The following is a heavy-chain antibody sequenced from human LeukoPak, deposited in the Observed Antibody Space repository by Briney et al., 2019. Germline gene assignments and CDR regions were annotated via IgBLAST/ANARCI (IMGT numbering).Heavy chain of an antibody. CDR3: ARDLYYYGSGSYYVEY. J-gene: IGHJ4*02. CDR1: GYTFTSYG. D-gene: IGHD3-10*01. V-gene: IGHV1-18*01. Sequence: ASVKVSCTASGYTFTSYGISWVRQAPGQGLEWMGWISAYNGNTNYAQKLQGRVTMTTDTSTSTAYMELRSLRSDDTAVYYCARDLYYYGSGSYYVEYWGQGTLVTVSS. CDR2: ISAYNGNT.